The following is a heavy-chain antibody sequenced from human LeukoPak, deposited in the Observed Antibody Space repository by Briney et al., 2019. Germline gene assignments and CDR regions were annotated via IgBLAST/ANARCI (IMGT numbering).Heavy chain of an antibody. V-gene: IGHV4-39*01. Sequence: KSSETLSLICTVSGGSISSSSYYWGWIRQPPGKGLEWIGSIYYSGSTYYNPSLKSRVTISVDTSKNQFSLKLSSVTAADTVVYYCARQTPSEFDYWGQGTLVTVSS. J-gene: IGHJ4*02. CDR1: GGSISSSSYY. CDR2: IYYSGST. CDR3: ARQTPSEFDY.